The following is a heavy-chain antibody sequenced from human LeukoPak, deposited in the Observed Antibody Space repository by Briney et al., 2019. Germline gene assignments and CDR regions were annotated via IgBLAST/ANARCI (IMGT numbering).Heavy chain of an antibody. CDR1: GYTFTNYA. V-gene: IGHV7-4-1*02. J-gene: IGHJ5*01. Sequence: ASVKVSCKASGYTFTNYAMNWVCQAPGQGLEWMGWFNPNTGNPAYAQGFTGRFVFSLDTSVTTTYLQISGLKAEDTAVYYCARAYQPLGGLSFPDSWGQGTLVTVSS. CDR3: ARAYQPLGGLSFPDS. CDR2: FNPNTGNP. D-gene: IGHD3-16*02.